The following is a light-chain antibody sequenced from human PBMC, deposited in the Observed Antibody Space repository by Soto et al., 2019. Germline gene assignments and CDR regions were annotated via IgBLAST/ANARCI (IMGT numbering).Light chain of an antibody. CDR3: QQYENLPT. J-gene: IGKJ5*01. Sequence: DIQMTQSPSTLSGSVGDRVTITCRASQTTSSWLAWYQQKPGKAPKLLIYDASNLEAGVPSRFRGSGSGTDFTFTISRLQPEDIATYYCQQYENLPTFGQGTRLEIK. V-gene: IGKV1-33*01. CDR2: DAS. CDR1: QTTSSW.